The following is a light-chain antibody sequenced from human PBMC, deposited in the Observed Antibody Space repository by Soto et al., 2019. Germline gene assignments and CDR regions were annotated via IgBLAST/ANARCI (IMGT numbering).Light chain of an antibody. CDR1: SNDVGTYNL. V-gene: IGLV2-23*01. J-gene: IGLJ1*01. Sequence: QSVLTQPASVSGSPGQSITISCTGTSNDVGTYNLVSWYQQHPGKAPKVMIYEGNKRPSGVSDRSSASKSGNTASLTISGLQAEDEADFYCCSYAGSGTFVFGTGTKVTVL. CDR3: CSYAGSGTFV. CDR2: EGN.